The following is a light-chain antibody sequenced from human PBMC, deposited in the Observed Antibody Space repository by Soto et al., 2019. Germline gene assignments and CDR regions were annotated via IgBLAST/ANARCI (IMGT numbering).Light chain of an antibody. Sequence: QSALTQPASVSGSPGQSITISCTGTSSDVGSYNLVSWYQQHPGKAPKLMIYEGSKRPSGVSNCFSGSKSGNTASLTISGLQAEDEADYYCCSYAGSIPYVFGTGTKVTVL. CDR2: EGS. J-gene: IGLJ1*01. V-gene: IGLV2-23*01. CDR3: CSYAGSIPYV. CDR1: SSDVGSYNL.